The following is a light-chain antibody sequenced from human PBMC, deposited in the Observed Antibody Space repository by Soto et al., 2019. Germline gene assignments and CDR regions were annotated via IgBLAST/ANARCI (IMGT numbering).Light chain of an antibody. CDR1: RDIVTS. CDR2: AAS. Sequence: DIQMTQSPSSLSASVGDRVIITCRASRDIVTSLNWYQQHPGKGPKILIYAASTLQRGVPSRFSGSGSGTDFNLTISSVQHEEDATYYCQQSYSSRTFGQGTTVEIK. CDR3: QQSYSSRT. J-gene: IGKJ1*01. V-gene: IGKV1-39*01.